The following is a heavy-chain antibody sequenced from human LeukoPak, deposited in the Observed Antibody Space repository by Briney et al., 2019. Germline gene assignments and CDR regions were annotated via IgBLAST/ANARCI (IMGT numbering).Heavy chain of an antibody. J-gene: IGHJ4*02. CDR2: ISGSGGST. Sequence: SGGSLRLSCAASGFTFSSYAMSWVRQAPGKGLEWVSAISGSGGSTYYADSVKGRFTISRDNSKNTLYLQMNSLRAEDTAVYYCAKQDCSGGSCYGTGTGYWGQGTLVTVSS. V-gene: IGHV3-23*01. D-gene: IGHD2-15*01. CDR3: AKQDCSGGSCYGTGTGY. CDR1: GFTFSSYA.